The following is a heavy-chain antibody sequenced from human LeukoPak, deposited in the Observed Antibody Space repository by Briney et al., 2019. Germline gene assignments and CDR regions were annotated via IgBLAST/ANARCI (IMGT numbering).Heavy chain of an antibody. CDR2: ISSSSSYI. D-gene: IGHD3-22*01. V-gene: IGHV3-21*01. CDR1: GFTFSSYS. Sequence: PGGSLRLSCAASGFTFSSYSMSWVRQAPGKGLEWVSSISSSSSYIYYADSVKGRFTISRDNAKNSLYLQMNSLRAEDTAVYYCARADTMIVVAAAFDIWGQGTMVTVSS. J-gene: IGHJ3*02. CDR3: ARADTMIVVAAAFDI.